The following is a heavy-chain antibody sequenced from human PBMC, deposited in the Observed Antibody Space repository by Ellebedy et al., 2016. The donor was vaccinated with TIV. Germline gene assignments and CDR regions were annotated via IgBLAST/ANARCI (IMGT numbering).Heavy chain of an antibody. D-gene: IGHD4-17*01. CDR1: GFTFSSYW. V-gene: IGHV3-74*01. J-gene: IGHJ3*02. CDR3: ARLGHGDPFDDAFDI. Sequence: GGSLRLSXAASGFTFSSYWMHWVRQAPGKGLVWVSRINSDGSSTSYADSVKGRFTISRDNAKNTLYLQMNSLRAEDTAVYYCARLGHGDPFDDAFDIWGQGTMVTVSS. CDR2: INSDGSST.